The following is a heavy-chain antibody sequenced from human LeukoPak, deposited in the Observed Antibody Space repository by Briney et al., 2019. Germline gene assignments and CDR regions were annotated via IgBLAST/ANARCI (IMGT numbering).Heavy chain of an antibody. J-gene: IGHJ4*02. CDR1: GDSISSGDYS. CDR2: IYHTGNT. CDR3: ARARESMATAGSYFDY. V-gene: IGHV4-30-2*01. Sequence: PSETLSLTCAVSGDSISSGDYSWSWIRQPPGNGLEWIGYIYHTGNTNYNPSLKSRVTISVARSKNQFSLRLSSVTAADTAVYYCARARESMATAGSYFDYWGQGTLVTVSS. D-gene: IGHD6-13*01.